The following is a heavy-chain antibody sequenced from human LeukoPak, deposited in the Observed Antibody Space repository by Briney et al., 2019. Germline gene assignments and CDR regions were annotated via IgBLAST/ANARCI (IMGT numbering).Heavy chain of an antibody. J-gene: IGHJ6*02. D-gene: IGHD6-19*01. CDR3: AKDRLPGGIAVAGTDDGMDV. Sequence: GGSLRLSCAASGFTFDDSAMHWVRQAPGKGLDWVCLISGDGGDTFYADSVKGRFTISRDNSKNSLYLQMNSLRTEDTASYYCAKDRLPGGIAVAGTDDGMDVWGQGTTVTVSS. CDR2: ISGDGGDT. CDR1: GFTFDDSA. V-gene: IGHV3-43*02.